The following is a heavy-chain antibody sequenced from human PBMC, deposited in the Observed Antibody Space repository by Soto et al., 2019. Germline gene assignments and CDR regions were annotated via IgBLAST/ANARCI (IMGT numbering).Heavy chain of an antibody. J-gene: IGHJ6*02. CDR1: GFSLSTSGMC. CDR3: ARIRAYYYYYGMDV. CDR2: IDWDDDK. V-gene: IGHV2-70*01. Sequence: GSGPTLVNPTQTLTLTCTFSGFSLSTSGMCVSWIRQPPGKALEWLALIDWDDDKYYSTSLKTRLTISKDTSKNQVVLTMTNMDPVDTATYYCARIRAYYYYYGMDVWGQGTTVTVSS.